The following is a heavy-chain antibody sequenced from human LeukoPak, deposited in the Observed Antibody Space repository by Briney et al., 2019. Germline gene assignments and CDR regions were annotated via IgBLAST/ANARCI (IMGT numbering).Heavy chain of an antibody. J-gene: IGHJ4*02. CDR1: GGSISIYY. V-gene: IGHV4-59*08. D-gene: IGHD6-6*01. CDR2: IYYSGST. Sequence: SETLSLTCTVSGGSISIYYWNWIRQSPGKGLEWLGYIYYSGSTNYNPSLKSRVTISVDTSKNQFSLKLSSVTAADTAVYYCARMYTSSSYFDSWGQGTLVTVSS. CDR3: ARMYTSSSYFDS.